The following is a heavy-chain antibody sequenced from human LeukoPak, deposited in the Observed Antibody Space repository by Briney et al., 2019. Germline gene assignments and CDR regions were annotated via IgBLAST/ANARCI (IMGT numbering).Heavy chain of an antibody. CDR2: INPSDGAT. Sequence: ASVKVSCKASGDTFTMYYIHWVRQAPGQGLEWMGMINPSDGATTYAQRFQGRVTMTRDMSTTTVYMDLRSLISEDTAVYFCARVQRGGLSGTLGGLFASYYTYYYMDVWGRGTTVTVSS. V-gene: IGHV1-46*01. CDR3: ARVQRGGLSGTLGGLFASYYTYYYMDV. CDR1: GDTFTMYY. J-gene: IGHJ6*03. D-gene: IGHD3-16*01.